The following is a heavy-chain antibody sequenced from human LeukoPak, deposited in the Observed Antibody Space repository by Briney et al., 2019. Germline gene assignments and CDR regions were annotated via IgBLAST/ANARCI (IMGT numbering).Heavy chain of an antibody. V-gene: IGHV3-7*01. CDR2: IKQDGSEK. J-gene: IGHJ3*02. CDR3: ARPYCSGGSCSTFDI. D-gene: IGHD2-15*01. Sequence: PGGSLRLSCAASGFTFSSYWMSWVRQAPGKGLEWVANIKQDGSEKYYVDSVKGRFTISRDNAKNSLYLQMNSLRAEDTAVYYCARPYCSGGSCSTFDIWGQGTMVTVSS. CDR1: GFTFSSYW.